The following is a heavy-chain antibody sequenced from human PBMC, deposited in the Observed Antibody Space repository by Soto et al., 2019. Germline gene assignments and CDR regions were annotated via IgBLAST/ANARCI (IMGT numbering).Heavy chain of an antibody. V-gene: IGHV1-45*02. J-gene: IGHJ6*02. CDR3: ASGLQVYYGMDV. CDR2: ITPFNLNT. CDR1: GYTFTYRY. Sequence: QMQLVQSGAEVKKTGSSVKVSCKASGYTFTYRYLHWVRQAPGQALEWMGWITPFNLNTNYAQKFQDRVTITRDRSMSTAYMELSSMISEDTAMGYCASGLQVYYGMDVWGPGTTVTVSS.